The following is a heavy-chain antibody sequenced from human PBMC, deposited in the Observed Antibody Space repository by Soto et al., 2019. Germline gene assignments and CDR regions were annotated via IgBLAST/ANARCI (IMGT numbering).Heavy chain of an antibody. J-gene: IGHJ5*02. D-gene: IGHD6-13*01. CDR2: INPNSGGT. CDR1: GYIFTDYY. V-gene: IGHV1-2*06. CDR3: ATFNPRGYSSSWFDP. Sequence: ASVKVSCKASGYIFTDYYMHWVRQAPGQELGWMGRINPNSGGTNYAQKFQGRVTMTEDTSTSTAYTELSSLRSEDTAAYYCATFNPRGYSSSWFDPWGQGTLVTVSS.